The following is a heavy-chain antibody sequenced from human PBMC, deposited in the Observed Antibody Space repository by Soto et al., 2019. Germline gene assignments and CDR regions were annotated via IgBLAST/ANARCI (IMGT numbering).Heavy chain of an antibody. Sequence: QVQLQQWGAGLLKPSETLSLTCAVYGGSFSGYYWSWIRQPPGKGLEWIGEINHSGSTNYNPSLKNRVTISVDTSKNQFSLKLSSVTAADTAVYYCARVGKRNWFDPWGQGTLVTVSS. D-gene: IGHD1-26*01. CDR2: INHSGST. J-gene: IGHJ5*02. V-gene: IGHV4-34*01. CDR3: ARVGKRNWFDP. CDR1: GGSFSGYY.